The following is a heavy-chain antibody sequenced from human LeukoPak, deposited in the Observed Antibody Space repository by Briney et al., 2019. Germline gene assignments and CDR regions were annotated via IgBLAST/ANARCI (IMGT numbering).Heavy chain of an antibody. CDR3: ARYSSGWYWGAFDI. Sequence: GGSLRLSCAASGFTFSSYGMHWVRQAPGKGLEWVAVIWYDGSNKYYADSVKGRFTISRDNAKNSLYLQMNSLRAEDTAVYYCARYSSGWYWGAFDIWGQGTMVTVSS. CDR2: IWYDGSNK. J-gene: IGHJ3*02. V-gene: IGHV3-33*03. D-gene: IGHD6-19*01. CDR1: GFTFSSYG.